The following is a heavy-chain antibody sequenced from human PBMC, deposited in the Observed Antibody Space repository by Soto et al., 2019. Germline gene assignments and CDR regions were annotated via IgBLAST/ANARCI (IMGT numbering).Heavy chain of an antibody. CDR3: ARDMNAYGDYSGY. D-gene: IGHD4-17*01. CDR2: ISDYSGNT. J-gene: IGHJ4*02. Sequence: QVQLVQSEAEVKEPGASVKVSCKASGYTFTNYGISWVRQAPGQGLEWMGWISDYSGNTNYAQKFQGRVTMTTDTSTNTAYMELRSLRSDDTAVYYCARDMNAYGDYSGYWGQGTLVTGSS. V-gene: IGHV1-18*01. CDR1: GYTFTNYG.